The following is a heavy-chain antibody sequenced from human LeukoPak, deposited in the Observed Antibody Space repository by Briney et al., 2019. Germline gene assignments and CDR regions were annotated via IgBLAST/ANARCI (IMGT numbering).Heavy chain of an antibody. Sequence: PSETLSLTCTVSGGSIRSNSYYWGWIRQPPGKGLEWIGNIYYSGSTYYNPSLKSRVTISVDTSKNQFSLKLSSVTAADTAVYYCARVLGYCSGGSCYGYFDYWGQGTLVTVSS. J-gene: IGHJ4*02. CDR2: IYYSGST. D-gene: IGHD2-15*01. CDR3: ARVLGYCSGGSCYGYFDY. CDR1: GGSIRSNSYY. V-gene: IGHV4-39*07.